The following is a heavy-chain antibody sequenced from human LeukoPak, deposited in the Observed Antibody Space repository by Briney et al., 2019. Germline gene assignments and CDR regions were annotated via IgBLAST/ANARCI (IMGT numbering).Heavy chain of an antibody. V-gene: IGHV4-39*01. D-gene: IGHD1-1*01. CDR1: GRSIIISSYY. CDR3: ARLELEPFDY. Sequence: SSTLSLTCTVTGRSIIISSYYSAWIRQPPGEGLEWIGSIYYSGSTYYNPSLKSRVTISVDTSKNQFSLKLSSVTAADTAVYYCARLELEPFDYWGQGTLVTVSS. J-gene: IGHJ4*02. CDR2: IYYSGST.